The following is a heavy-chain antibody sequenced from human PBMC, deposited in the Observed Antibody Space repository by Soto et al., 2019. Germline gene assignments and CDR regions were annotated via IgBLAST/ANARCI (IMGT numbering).Heavy chain of an antibody. D-gene: IGHD1-7*01. CDR2: ISYDGSNK. Sequence: QVQLVESGGGVVQPGRSLRLSCAASGFTFSSYGMHWVRQAPGKGLEWVAVISYDGSNKYYADSVKGRFTISRDNSKNTLYLQMNSLRAEDTAVYYCAKSRSLVGLELYFDYWGQGTLVTVSS. J-gene: IGHJ4*02. CDR3: AKSRSLVGLELYFDY. V-gene: IGHV3-30*18. CDR1: GFTFSSYG.